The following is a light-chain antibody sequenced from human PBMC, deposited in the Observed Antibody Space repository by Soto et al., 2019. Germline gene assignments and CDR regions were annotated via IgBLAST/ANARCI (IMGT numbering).Light chain of an antibody. V-gene: IGKV3-20*01. J-gene: IGKJ1*01. CDR2: GAS. CDR1: QSVSNNY. CDR3: QQYGSSGK. Sequence: EIVLTQSPGTLSLSPGERATLSCRASQSVSNNYLAWYQQKPGQSPRLLIYGASNRATGIPDRFSGSGYVTDCPLTISRLGPEDFAVYYCQQYGSSGKLGQGNKVAIK.